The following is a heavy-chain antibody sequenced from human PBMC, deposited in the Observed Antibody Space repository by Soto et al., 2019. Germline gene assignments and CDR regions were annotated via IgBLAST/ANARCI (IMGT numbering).Heavy chain of an antibody. CDR3: ARDHLVRGSYYDY. D-gene: IGHD1-26*01. V-gene: IGHV1-18*01. CDR1: GYIFSSYG. J-gene: IGHJ4*02. Sequence: QAQLVQSGAEVKKPGASVKVSCKASGYIFSSYGISWVRQAPGQGLEWMGWVSAYNGNTNYPQKLQGRVTMTTDTSTSSAYMEVRSLRSDDTAMYYCARDHLVRGSYYDYWGQGTLVTVSS. CDR2: VSAYNGNT.